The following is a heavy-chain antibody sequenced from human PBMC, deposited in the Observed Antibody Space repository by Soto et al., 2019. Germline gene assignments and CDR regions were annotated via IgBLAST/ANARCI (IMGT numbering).Heavy chain of an antibody. CDR3: ARDSQSSVLLDY. D-gene: IGHD6-6*01. V-gene: IGHV4-59*01. CDR2: IYYSGST. Sequence: SETRSLTCTVSGGSISSYYWSGIRQPPGKGLEWIGYIYYSGSTNYNPSLKSRVTISVDTSKNQFSLKLSSVTAADTAVYYCARDSQSSVLLDYWGQRTPVTISS. J-gene: IGHJ4*02. CDR1: GGSISSYY.